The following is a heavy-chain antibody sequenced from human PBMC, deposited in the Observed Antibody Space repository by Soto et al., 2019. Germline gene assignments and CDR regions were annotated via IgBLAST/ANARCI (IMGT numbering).Heavy chain of an antibody. J-gene: IGHJ4*02. D-gene: IGHD5-18*01. CDR3: ARVMNSYGFGVDY. CDR1: GFTFSDYY. CDR2: ISSSGSTI. Sequence: SGGSPRLSCAASGFTFSDYYMSWIRQAPGKGLEWVSYISSSGSTIYYADSVKGRFTISRDNAKNSLYLQMNSLRAEDTAVYYCARVMNSYGFGVDYWGQGTLVTVSS. V-gene: IGHV3-11*01.